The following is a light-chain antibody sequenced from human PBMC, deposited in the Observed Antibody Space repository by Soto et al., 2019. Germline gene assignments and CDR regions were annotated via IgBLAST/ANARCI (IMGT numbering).Light chain of an antibody. CDR2: DAS. CDR1: QSVSGH. J-gene: IGKJ1*01. Sequence: EIVMTQSPATLSVSPGERATLSCRASQSVSGHLAWYQQNPGQAPRLLIYDASTRATGIPARFSGSGSGTEFTLTISSLQSEDFAVYYCQQYHDWPRTFGQGTKVDIK. V-gene: IGKV3-15*01. CDR3: QQYHDWPRT.